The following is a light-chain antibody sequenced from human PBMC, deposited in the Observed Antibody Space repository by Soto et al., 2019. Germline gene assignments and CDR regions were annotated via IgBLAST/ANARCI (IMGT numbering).Light chain of an antibody. J-gene: IGLJ2*01. CDR2: DVS. Sequence: QSALTQPASVSGSPGQSITISCTGTSSDVGGYDYVSWYQQHPGKAPKLMIYDVSNRPSGVSNRFSGSKSGNTASLTISVLQTEDEADYYCGSYTSSSTYVVFGGGTKVTVL. V-gene: IGLV2-14*01. CDR1: SSDVGGYDY. CDR3: GSYTSSSTYVV.